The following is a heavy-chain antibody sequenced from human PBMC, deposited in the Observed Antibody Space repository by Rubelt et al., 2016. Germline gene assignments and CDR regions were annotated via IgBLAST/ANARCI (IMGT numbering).Heavy chain of an antibody. J-gene: IGHJ2*01. D-gene: IGHD6-13*01. CDR2: IKPDGSEK. CDR3: ARDLRGNSSSSLGWYFDL. V-gene: IGHV3-7*01. Sequence: SSYWMTWVRQAPGKGLEWVAYIKPDGSEKRYVDSVEGRFTISRDNAKNTLYLQMSSLRVEDTAVYHCARDLRGNSSSSLGWYFDLWGRGTLISVTS. CDR1: SSYW.